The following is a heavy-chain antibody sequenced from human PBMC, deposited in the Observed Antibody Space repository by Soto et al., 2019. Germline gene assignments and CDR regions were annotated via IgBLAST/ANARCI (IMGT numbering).Heavy chain of an antibody. V-gene: IGHV4-59*01. D-gene: IGHD2-2*01. Sequence: SETLSLTCTVSGGSISSYYWSWIRQPPGKGLEWIGYIYYSGSTNYNPSLKSRVTISVDTSKNQFSLKLSSVTAADTAVYYCARDTGVPAAHNWFDPWGQGTLVTVSS. CDR3: ARDTGVPAAHNWFDP. J-gene: IGHJ5*02. CDR2: IYYSGST. CDR1: GGSISSYY.